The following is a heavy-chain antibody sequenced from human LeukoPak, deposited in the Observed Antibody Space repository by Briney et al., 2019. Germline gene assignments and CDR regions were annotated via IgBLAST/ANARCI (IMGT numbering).Heavy chain of an antibody. CDR3: ASGELDSLYYFDY. D-gene: IGHD1-1*01. J-gene: IGHJ4*02. CDR2: IHTDGIST. CDR1: GFTFSNYW. V-gene: IGHV3-74*01. Sequence: GGSLRLSCAASGFTFSNYWLHWVRQAPGKGLVWVSRIHTDGISTTYADSVKGRFTISRDNAKNTLYLQMNSLRAEDTAVYYCASGELDSLYYFDYWGQGTLVTVSS.